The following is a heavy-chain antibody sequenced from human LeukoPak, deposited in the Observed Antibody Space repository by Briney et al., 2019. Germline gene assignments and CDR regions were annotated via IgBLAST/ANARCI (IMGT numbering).Heavy chain of an antibody. Sequence: SETLSLTCAVYGDSFTGYYWSWIRQPPGKGLEWIGEINHSGSTNYNPSLKSRVTISVDPSKNQFSLKLTSVTAAHTAVYYCAREGSYSGSGSPPLDYWGQGTLVTVSS. D-gene: IGHD3-10*01. CDR3: AREGSYSGSGSPPLDY. J-gene: IGHJ4*02. CDR2: INHSGST. CDR1: GDSFTGYY. V-gene: IGHV4-34*01.